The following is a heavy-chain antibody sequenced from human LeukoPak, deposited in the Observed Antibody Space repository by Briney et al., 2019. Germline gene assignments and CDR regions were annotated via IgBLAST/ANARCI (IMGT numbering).Heavy chain of an antibody. Sequence: TSETLSLTCTVSGGSISSYYWSWFRQPPGKGLEWIGYIYYSGSTNYNPSLKSRVTISVDTSKNQFSLKLSSVTAADTAVYYCARGEMAIIEDAFDIWGQGTMVTVSS. J-gene: IGHJ3*02. CDR3: ARGEMAIIEDAFDI. V-gene: IGHV4-59*01. CDR1: GGSISSYY. D-gene: IGHD5-24*01. CDR2: IYYSGST.